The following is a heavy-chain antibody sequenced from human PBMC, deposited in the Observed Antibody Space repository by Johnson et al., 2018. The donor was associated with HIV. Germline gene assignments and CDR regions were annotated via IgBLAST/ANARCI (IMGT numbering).Heavy chain of an antibody. CDR1: GFTFSSYV. CDR2: ISSNGGST. V-gene: IGHV3-64*01. Sequence: VQLVESGGGLVQPGGSLRVSCAASGFTFSSYVMHWVRQAPGRGLEYVSAISSNGGSTYYDNSVKGRFTISRDNSKNTLYRQMGSLRAEDMAVYYCATSTVSDSSSWYHLEMAFDIWGQGTMVTVSS. D-gene: IGHD6-13*01. CDR3: ATSTVSDSSSWYHLEMAFDI. J-gene: IGHJ3*02.